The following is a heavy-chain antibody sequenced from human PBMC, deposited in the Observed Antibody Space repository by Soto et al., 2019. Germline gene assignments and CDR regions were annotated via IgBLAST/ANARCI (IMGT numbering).Heavy chain of an antibody. CDR3: ASGGIGDWNRGYGMDV. CDR1: GFTFSSYG. Sequence: QVQLVESGGGVVQPGRSLRLSCAASGFTFSSYGMHWVRQAPGKGLEWVAVIWYDGSNKYYTDSVKGRFTISRDNSKNTLPLQMNSLRAEDTAGYYCASGGIGDWNRGYGMDVWGQGTTVTVSS. CDR2: IWYDGSNK. J-gene: IGHJ6*02. D-gene: IGHD1-1*01. V-gene: IGHV3-33*01.